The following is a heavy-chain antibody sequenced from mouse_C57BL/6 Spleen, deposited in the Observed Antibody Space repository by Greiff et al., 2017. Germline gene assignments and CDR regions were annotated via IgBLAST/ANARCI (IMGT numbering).Heavy chain of an antibody. Sequence: VQLQQPGPELVKPGASVKLSCKASGYTFTSYWMHWVKQRPGQGLEWIGNINPSNGGTNYNEQFKSKATLTVDKSSSTTYMLLSSLTSEDSAVYDCARRIYYGYDDAMDYWGQGPSVTVSS. CDR2: INPSNGGT. CDR1: GYTFTSYW. D-gene: IGHD2-2*01. J-gene: IGHJ4*01. V-gene: IGHV1-53*01. CDR3: ARRIYYGYDDAMDY.